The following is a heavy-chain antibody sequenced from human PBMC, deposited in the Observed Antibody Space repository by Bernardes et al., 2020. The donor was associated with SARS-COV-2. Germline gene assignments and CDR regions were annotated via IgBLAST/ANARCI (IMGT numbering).Heavy chain of an antibody. CDR2: IIPILGIA. J-gene: IGHJ6*02. CDR3: AREITIFGVVIPMDV. Sequence: SVKVSCKASGGTFSSYTISWVRQAPGQGLEWMGRIIPILGIANYAQKFQGRVTITADKSTSTAYMELSSLRSEDTAVYYCAREITIFGVVIPMDVWGQGTTVTVSS. CDR1: GGTFSSYT. V-gene: IGHV1-69*04. D-gene: IGHD3-3*01.